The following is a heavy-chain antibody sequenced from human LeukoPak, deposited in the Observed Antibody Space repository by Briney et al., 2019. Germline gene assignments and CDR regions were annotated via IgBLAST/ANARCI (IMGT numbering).Heavy chain of an antibody. CDR1: GYTFTGYY. CDR2: INPNSGGT. CDR3: ARGSVGATARFDY. V-gene: IGHV1-2*02. Sequence: ASVKVSCKASGYTFTGYYMRWVRQAPGQGLEWMGWINPNSGGTNYAQKFQGRVTMTRDTSISTAYMELSRLRSDDTAVYYCARGSVGATARFDYWGQGTLVTVSS. D-gene: IGHD1-26*01. J-gene: IGHJ4*02.